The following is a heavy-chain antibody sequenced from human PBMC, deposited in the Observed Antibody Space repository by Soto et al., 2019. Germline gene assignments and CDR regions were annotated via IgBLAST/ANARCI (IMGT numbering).Heavy chain of an antibody. V-gene: IGHV3-23*01. D-gene: IGHD3-22*01. Sequence: AGGSLRLSCAASGFTFSSYAMSWVRQAPGKGLEWVSAISGSGGSTYYADSVKGRFTISRDNSKNTLYLQMNSLRAEDTAVYYCATEYYYDSSGYYSIYYGMDVWGQGTTVTVSS. J-gene: IGHJ6*02. CDR3: ATEYYYDSSGYYSIYYGMDV. CDR1: GFTFSSYA. CDR2: ISGSGGST.